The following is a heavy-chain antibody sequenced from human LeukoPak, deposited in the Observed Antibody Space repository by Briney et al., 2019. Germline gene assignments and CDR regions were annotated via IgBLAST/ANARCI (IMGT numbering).Heavy chain of an antibody. CDR3: ARDFAGGYYRDAFDI. CDR1: GFTFSSYA. V-gene: IGHV3-30-3*01. CDR2: ISYDGSNK. Sequence: GRSLRLSCAASGFTFSSYAMHWVRQAPGKGLEWVAVISYDGSNKYYADSVKGRFTISRDNAKNSLYLQMNSLRAEDTAVYYCARDFAGGYYRDAFDIWGQGTMVTVSS. J-gene: IGHJ3*02. D-gene: IGHD3-10*01.